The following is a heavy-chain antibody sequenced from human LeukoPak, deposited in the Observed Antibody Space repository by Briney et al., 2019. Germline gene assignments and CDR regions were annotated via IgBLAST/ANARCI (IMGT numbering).Heavy chain of an antibody. CDR2: IKQDGSEK. V-gene: IGHV3-7*01. D-gene: IGHD3-10*01. Sequence: PGGSLRLSCAASGFTFSSYWMSWVRQAPGKGLEWVANIKQDGSEKFYVDSAKGRFTISRDNAKNSLYLQMNCLRAEDTVVYYCGGGLVRGPKDYWGQGTLVTVSS. CDR3: GGGLVRGPKDY. J-gene: IGHJ4*02. CDR1: GFTFSSYW.